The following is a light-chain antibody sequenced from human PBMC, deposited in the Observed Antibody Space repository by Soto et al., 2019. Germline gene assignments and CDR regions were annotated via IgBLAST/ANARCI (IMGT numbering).Light chain of an antibody. CDR3: QSTDRSGTYV. CDR2: KDS. CDR1: ALPKQF. Sequence: SYELTQPPSVSVSPGQTARITCSGDALPKQFAYWYQQKPGQAPVLVIYKDSERPSGIPERFSASSSGTTVTLTISGVQAEDEADYYCQSTDRSGTYVFGTGTKLTVL. V-gene: IGLV3-25*03. J-gene: IGLJ1*01.